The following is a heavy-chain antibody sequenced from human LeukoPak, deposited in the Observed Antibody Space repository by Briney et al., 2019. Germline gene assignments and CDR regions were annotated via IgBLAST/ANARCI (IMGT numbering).Heavy chain of an antibody. J-gene: IGHJ4*02. V-gene: IGHV3-53*01. CDR2: IDSGGNT. CDR3: ARDPSGRAAAGRGDY. D-gene: IGHD6-13*01. CDR1: GFIVSSNY. Sequence: PGGSLRLSCAASGFIVSSNYMSWVRQAPGKGLEWVSLIDSGGNTYYADSVKGRFTTSRDNSKNTLSLQMNSLRAEDTAVYYCARDPSGRAAAGRGDYWGQGTLVTVSS.